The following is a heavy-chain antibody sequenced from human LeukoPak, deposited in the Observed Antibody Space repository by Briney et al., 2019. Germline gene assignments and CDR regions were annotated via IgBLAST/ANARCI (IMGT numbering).Heavy chain of an antibody. Sequence: SETLSLTCTVSGGSISSSSYYWGWIRQPPGKGLEWIGSIYYSGSTYYNPSLKSRVTISVDTSKNQFSLKLSSVTAADTAVYYCARARRDGYNFWGGPVNYFDYWGQGTLVTVSS. CDR2: IYYSGST. D-gene: IGHD5-24*01. CDR1: GGSISSSSYY. CDR3: ARARRDGYNFWGGPVNYFDY. V-gene: IGHV4-39*07. J-gene: IGHJ4*02.